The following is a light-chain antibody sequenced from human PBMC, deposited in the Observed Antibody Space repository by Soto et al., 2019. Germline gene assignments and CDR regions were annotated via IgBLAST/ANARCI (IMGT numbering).Light chain of an antibody. Sequence: QSVLTQPPSASGTPGQRVTISCSGSSSNIGSNYVYWYQQLPGTAPKLLIYKNNQRPSGVPDRFSGSKSDTSASLAISGLRSVDEADYYCATWDDSLSGVVFGGGTKVTVL. CDR2: KNN. J-gene: IGLJ2*01. V-gene: IGLV1-47*01. CDR1: SSNIGSNY. CDR3: ATWDDSLSGVV.